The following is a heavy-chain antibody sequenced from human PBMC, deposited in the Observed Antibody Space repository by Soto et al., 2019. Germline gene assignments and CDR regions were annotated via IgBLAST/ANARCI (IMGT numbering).Heavy chain of an antibody. D-gene: IGHD2-2*02. CDR2: IYPGDSDT. CDR1: GYSFTSYW. V-gene: IGHV5-51*01. J-gene: IGHJ4*01. CDR3: AIHRRYCSSNSCDIRNSYCCTHF. Sequence: GESPKISCKGSGYSFTSYWIGWVRQMPGKGLEWMGIIYPGDSDTRYSPSFQGQVTISADKSVSTAYLQWSSLKASDTAMYYCAIHRRYCSSNSCDIRNSYCCTHFWVQANPGHRFR.